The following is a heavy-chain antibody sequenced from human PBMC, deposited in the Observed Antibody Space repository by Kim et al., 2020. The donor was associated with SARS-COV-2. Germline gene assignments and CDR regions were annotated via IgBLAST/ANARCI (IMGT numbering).Heavy chain of an antibody. Sequence: SETLSLTCTVSGDSIRSGGYYWTWVRQQPGKALEWIGYMYDSKSTDYNPSLKSRITISADTSKNQFSLKLTSVTAADTAVYYCARGVRYWGQGTLVTVSS. D-gene: IGHD2-21*01. J-gene: IGHJ4*02. CDR1: GDSIRSGGYY. CDR3: ARGVRY. CDR2: MYDSKST. V-gene: IGHV4-31*03.